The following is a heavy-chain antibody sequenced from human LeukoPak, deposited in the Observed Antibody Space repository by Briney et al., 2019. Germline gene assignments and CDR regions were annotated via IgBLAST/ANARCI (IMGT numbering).Heavy chain of an antibody. Sequence: GGSLRLSCAASGFTFSSYSMNWVRQAPGKGLEWVSSISSSSSYIYYADSVKGRFTISRDNAKNSLYLQMNSLRAEDTAVYYCARDIVLRYFDRYGMDVWGQGTTVTVSS. V-gene: IGHV3-21*04. CDR1: GFTFSSYS. CDR2: ISSSSSYI. J-gene: IGHJ6*02. D-gene: IGHD3-9*01. CDR3: ARDIVLRYFDRYGMDV.